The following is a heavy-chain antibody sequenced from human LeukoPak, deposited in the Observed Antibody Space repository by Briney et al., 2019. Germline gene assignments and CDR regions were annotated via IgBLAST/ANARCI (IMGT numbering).Heavy chain of an antibody. Sequence: GGSLRLSCAASGFTFSSYSMNWVRQAPGKGLEWVSYISSSSSTIYYADSVKGRFTISRDNAKNSLYLQMNSLRAEDTAVYYCARDEEQLQDWFDPWGQGTLVTVSS. D-gene: IGHD6-6*01. CDR2: ISSSSSTI. J-gene: IGHJ5*02. V-gene: IGHV3-48*01. CDR1: GFTFSSYS. CDR3: ARDEEQLQDWFDP.